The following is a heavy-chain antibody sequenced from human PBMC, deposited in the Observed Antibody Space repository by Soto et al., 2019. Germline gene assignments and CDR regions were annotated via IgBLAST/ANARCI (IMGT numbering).Heavy chain of an antibody. Sequence: SETLSLTCTVSGGSISSSSYYWGWIRQPPGKGLEWIGSIYYSGSTYYNPSLKSRVTISVDTSKNQFSLKLSSVTAADTAVYYCARDWGYNWNYFDYWGQGTLVTVSS. CDR3: ARDWGYNWNYFDY. CDR1: GGSISSSSYY. CDR2: IYYSGST. V-gene: IGHV4-39*07. D-gene: IGHD1-20*01. J-gene: IGHJ4*02.